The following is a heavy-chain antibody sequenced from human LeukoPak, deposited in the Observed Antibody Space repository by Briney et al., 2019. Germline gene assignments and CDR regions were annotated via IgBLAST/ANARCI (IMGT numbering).Heavy chain of an antibody. J-gene: IGHJ4*02. CDR3: ATRGSSYGSSFDY. CDR2: FDPEDGET. V-gene: IGHV1-24*01. CDR1: GGTFSSYA. D-gene: IGHD3-10*01. Sequence: AASVKVSCKASGGTFSSYAISWVRQAPGKGLEWMGGFDPEDGETIYAQKFQGRVTMTEDTSTDTAYMELSSLRSEDTAVYYCATRGSSYGSSFDYWGQGTLVTVSS.